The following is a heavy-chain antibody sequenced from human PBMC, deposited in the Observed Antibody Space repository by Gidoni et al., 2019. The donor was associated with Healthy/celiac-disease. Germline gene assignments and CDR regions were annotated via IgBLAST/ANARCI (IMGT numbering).Heavy chain of an antibody. CDR3: AKDTGYCSSTSCYKDAFDI. J-gene: IGHJ3*02. D-gene: IGHD2-2*02. Sequence: ADSVKGRFTISRDNAKNSLYLQMNSLRAEDTALYYCAKDTGYCSSTSCYKDAFDIWGQGTMVTVSS. V-gene: IGHV3-9*01.